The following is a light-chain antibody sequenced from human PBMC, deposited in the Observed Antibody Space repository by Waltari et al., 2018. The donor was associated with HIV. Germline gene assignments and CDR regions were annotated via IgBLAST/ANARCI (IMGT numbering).Light chain of an antibody. V-gene: IGKV3-15*01. J-gene: IGKJ5*01. CDR1: QSVSRN. CDR2: GAS. Sequence: IVMTQSPATLSVSPGERATLSCRASQSVSRNLAWYQQKPGQAPRLLIYGASTGATGIPARFSGSGSWTEFTLTVSSLQSEDFAVYYCQQYNNWPLTLGQGTRLEIK. CDR3: QQYNNWPLT.